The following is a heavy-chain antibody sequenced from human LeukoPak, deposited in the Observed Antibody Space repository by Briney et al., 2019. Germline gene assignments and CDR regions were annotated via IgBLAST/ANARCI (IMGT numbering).Heavy chain of an antibody. D-gene: IGHD3-16*01. CDR3: ARDRLGEPIDY. Sequence: KSSETLSLTCTVSGGSISTYYWTWIRQPPGKGLEWNGYIYYSGSTNYNPSLKSRVTMSVDTSKNQFSLKLSSVTAADTAAYYCARDRLGEPIDYWGQGTLVTVSS. CDR1: GGSISTYY. CDR2: IYYSGST. V-gene: IGHV4-59*01. J-gene: IGHJ4*02.